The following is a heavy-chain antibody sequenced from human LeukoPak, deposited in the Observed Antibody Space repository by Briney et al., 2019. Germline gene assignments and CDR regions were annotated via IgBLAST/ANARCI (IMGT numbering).Heavy chain of an antibody. CDR2: ITSSSSTI. V-gene: IGHV3-48*02. Sequence: GGSLRLSCAASGLTFSSYEMNWVRQAPGKGLEWVSYITSSSSTIHYADSVRGRFTISRDNAKNSLYLQMNSLRDEDTAVYYCTRDPHSLDYWGLGTLVTVSS. CDR3: TRDPHSLDY. D-gene: IGHD5-18*01. CDR1: GLTFSSYE. J-gene: IGHJ4*02.